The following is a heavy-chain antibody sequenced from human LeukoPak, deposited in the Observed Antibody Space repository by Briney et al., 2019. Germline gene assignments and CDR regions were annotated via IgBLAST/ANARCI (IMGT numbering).Heavy chain of an antibody. J-gene: IGHJ5*02. Sequence: GASLQISGQGSGSSFTSYWIGWVRPLPGKGLEWMGIIYPGDSDTRYSPSLQGQVTISADKSISTAYLQWSSLKASDTAMYYCARHGSGTTSVFPVDPWGQGTLVTVSS. V-gene: IGHV5-51*01. CDR3: ARHGSGTTSVFPVDP. CDR1: GSSFTSYW. CDR2: IYPGDSDT. D-gene: IGHD1-7*01.